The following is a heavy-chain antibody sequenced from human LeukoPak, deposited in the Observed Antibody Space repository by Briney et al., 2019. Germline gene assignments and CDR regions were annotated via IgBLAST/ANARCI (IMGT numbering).Heavy chain of an antibody. Sequence: PGRSLRLSCAASGFTFDDYVMHWVRQAPGKGLEWVSGISWNSGSIGYADSVKGRFTISRDNAKNSLYLQMNSLRAEDTALYYCAKVRPITMVRGVIWPHAFDIWGQGTMVTVSS. D-gene: IGHD3-10*01. CDR3: AKVRPITMVRGVIWPHAFDI. CDR1: GFTFDDYV. CDR2: ISWNSGSI. V-gene: IGHV3-9*01. J-gene: IGHJ3*02.